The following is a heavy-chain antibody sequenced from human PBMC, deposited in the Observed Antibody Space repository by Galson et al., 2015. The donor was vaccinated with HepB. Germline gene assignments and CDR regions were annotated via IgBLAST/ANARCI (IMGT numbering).Heavy chain of an antibody. V-gene: IGHV3-30*04. CDR3: ARDWGRGGLQWLGGYFDY. Sequence: SLRLSCAASGFTFSSYAMHWVRQAPGKGLEWVAVISYDGSNKYYADSVKGRFTISSDNSKNTLYLQMNSLRAEDTAVYYCARDWGRGGLQWLGGYFDYWGQGALVTVSS. CDR2: ISYDGSNK. J-gene: IGHJ4*02. CDR1: GFTFSSYA. D-gene: IGHD6-19*01.